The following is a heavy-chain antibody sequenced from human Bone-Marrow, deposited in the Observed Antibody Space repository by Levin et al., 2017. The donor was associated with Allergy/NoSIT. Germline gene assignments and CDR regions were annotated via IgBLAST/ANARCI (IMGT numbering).Heavy chain of an antibody. D-gene: IGHD2-21*01. Sequence: LSLTCAASGFTFDDSAMHWVRPRPGEGLEWVSGISWNSGRVDYADSVRGRFTVSRDNARQSLYLEMNSLRVEDTALYYCAKDMGIATLTDTFDLWGQGTLVTVSP. CDR3: AKDMGIATLTDTFDL. V-gene: IGHV3-9*01. CDR2: ISWNSGRV. J-gene: IGHJ3*01. CDR1: GFTFDDSA.